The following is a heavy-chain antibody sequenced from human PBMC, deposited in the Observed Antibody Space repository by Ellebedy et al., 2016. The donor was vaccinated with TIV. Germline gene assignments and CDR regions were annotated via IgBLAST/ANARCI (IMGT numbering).Heavy chain of an antibody. Sequence: PGGSLRLSCAASGFTFSNFWMNWVRQAPGKGLEWVANIKQDGSEKNYVDSVKGRFTISRDNAKNSFYMQMSSLRAEDTAVYYCAKGGEQLGSWGQGTLVTVSS. CDR1: GFTFSNFW. J-gene: IGHJ5*02. D-gene: IGHD1/OR15-1a*01. CDR3: AKGGEQLGS. CDR2: IKQDGSEK. V-gene: IGHV3-7*03.